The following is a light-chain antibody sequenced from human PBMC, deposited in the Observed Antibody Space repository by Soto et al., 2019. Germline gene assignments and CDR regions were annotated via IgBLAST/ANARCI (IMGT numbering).Light chain of an antibody. CDR2: AAS. Sequence: DLQMTQSPSSLSASVGDRVTITCRASQSISRYLHWYQQKPGKAPKLLIYAASSLQSGVPSRFRGSGSGTDFTLTISSLQPEDFATYYFQQSYSTPMYTFGQGTKLEIK. J-gene: IGKJ2*01. V-gene: IGKV1-39*01. CDR3: QQSYSTPMYT. CDR1: QSISRY.